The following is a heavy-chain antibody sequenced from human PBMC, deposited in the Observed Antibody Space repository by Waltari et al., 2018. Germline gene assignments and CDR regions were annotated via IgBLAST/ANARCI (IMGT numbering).Heavy chain of an antibody. V-gene: IGHV3-48*03. Sequence: EVQLVQSGGGLVQPGGSLRLSCEASGSTFSNFELTWFRQAPGKGLEWVSYMSSSAMTMYYADSVKGRFSISRDNAKKSLYLQMNSLRVEDTAVYYCAGGIKGYFDYWGQGTLVSVSS. CDR1: GSTFSNFE. J-gene: IGHJ4*02. CDR3: AGGIKGYFDY. CDR2: MSSSAMTM. D-gene: IGHD1-20*01.